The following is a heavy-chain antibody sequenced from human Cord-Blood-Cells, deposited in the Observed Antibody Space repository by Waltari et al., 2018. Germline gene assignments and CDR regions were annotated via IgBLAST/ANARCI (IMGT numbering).Heavy chain of an antibody. CDR1: GGSISSSSYY. CDR2: IYYRGST. J-gene: IGHJ3*02. Sequence: QLQLQESGPGLVKPSETLSLTCTVSGGSISSSSYYWGWIRQPPGKGLEWIGSIYYRGSTYYNPSLKSRVTISVDTSKNQFSLKLSSVTAADTAVYYCARQVIAAADAFDIWGQGTMVTVSS. CDR3: ARQVIAAADAFDI. V-gene: IGHV4-39*01. D-gene: IGHD6-13*01.